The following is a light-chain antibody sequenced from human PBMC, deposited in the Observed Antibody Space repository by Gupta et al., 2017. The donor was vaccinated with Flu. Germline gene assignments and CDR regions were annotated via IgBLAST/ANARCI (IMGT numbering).Light chain of an antibody. CDR2: GAS. V-gene: IGKV3-15*01. Sequence: EIVLTQPPATLSVSPGERATLSCRASQSVSSTLAWYQQKPGQPPRLLIYGASTRATGVPARFSGSGSGTEFTLTISSLQSEDFAIYYCQQYNNLPRTFGQGTKVEIK. J-gene: IGKJ1*01. CDR1: QSVSST. CDR3: QQYNNLPRT.